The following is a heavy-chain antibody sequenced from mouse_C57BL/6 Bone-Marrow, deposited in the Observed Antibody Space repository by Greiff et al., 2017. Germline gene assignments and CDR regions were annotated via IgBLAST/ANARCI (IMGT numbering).Heavy chain of an antibody. V-gene: IGHV1-50*01. J-gene: IGHJ1*03. CDR2: IDPSDSYT. CDR1: GYTFTSYW. CDR3: AREVSTKAYLYFGV. D-gene: IGHD2-1*01. Sequence: QVQLQQPGAELVKPGASVKLSCKASGYTFTSYWMQWVKQRPGQGLEWIGEIDPSDSYTNYNQKFKGKATLTVDKSSSTAYMQLSSLTSEDSAVYYCAREVSTKAYLYFGVGGTGTTVTVSS.